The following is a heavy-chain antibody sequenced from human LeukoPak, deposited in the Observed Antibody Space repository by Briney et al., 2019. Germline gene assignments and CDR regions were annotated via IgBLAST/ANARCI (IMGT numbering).Heavy chain of an antibody. J-gene: IGHJ4*02. CDR1: GFTFSSYG. CDR2: IWYDGSNK. D-gene: IGHD3-10*01. Sequence: GGSLRLSCAASGFTFSSYGMHWVRQAPGKGLEWVAVIWYDGSNKYYADSVRGRFTISRDNSKNTLYLQMNSLRAEDTAVYYCAKASGGMSGSLDCWGQGSLVTVSS. CDR3: AKASGGMSGSLDC. V-gene: IGHV3-33*06.